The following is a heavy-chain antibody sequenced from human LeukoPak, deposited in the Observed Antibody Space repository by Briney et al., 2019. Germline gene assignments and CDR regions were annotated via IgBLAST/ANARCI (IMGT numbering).Heavy chain of an antibody. V-gene: IGHV4-39*01. J-gene: IGHJ4*02. CDR2: IYHSGST. CDR3: ARHDDSSGYYSNFDY. Sequence: SETLSLTCTVSGGSISSSSYYWGWIRQPPGKGLEWIGSIYHSGSTYHNPSLKSRVTISVDTSKNQFSLKLSSVTAADMAVYYCARHDDSSGYYSNFDYWGEGALVTVSS. CDR1: GGSISSSSYY. D-gene: IGHD3-22*01.